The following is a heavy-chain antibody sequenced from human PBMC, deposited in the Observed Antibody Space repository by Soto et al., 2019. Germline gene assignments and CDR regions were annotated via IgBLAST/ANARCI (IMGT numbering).Heavy chain of an antibody. Sequence: QLQLQESGPGLVKPSETLSLTCTVSGGSISSSSYYWGWIRQPPGKGLEWIGSIYYSGSTYYNPSLKSRVTISVDTSKNQFSLKLSSVTAADTAVYYCARHVRPRQSSDAFDIWGQGTMVTVSS. V-gene: IGHV4-39*01. CDR2: IYYSGST. D-gene: IGHD6-6*01. J-gene: IGHJ3*02. CDR1: GGSISSSSYY. CDR3: ARHVRPRQSSDAFDI.